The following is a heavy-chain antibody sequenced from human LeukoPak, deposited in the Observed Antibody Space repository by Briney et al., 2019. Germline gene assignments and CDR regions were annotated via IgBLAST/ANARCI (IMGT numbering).Heavy chain of an antibody. CDR3: ARDWGVEGRPGYMDV. V-gene: IGHV4-30-4*07. Sequence: SQTLSLTCAVSGYSISSGGYSWNWIRQPPGKGLEWIGYIYYSGSTNYNPALKSRVTISVDASKNQFSLKLTSVSAADTAVYYCARDWGVEGRPGYMDVWGKGTTVTVSS. CDR1: GYSISSGGYS. D-gene: IGHD6-6*01. CDR2: IYYSGST. J-gene: IGHJ6*03.